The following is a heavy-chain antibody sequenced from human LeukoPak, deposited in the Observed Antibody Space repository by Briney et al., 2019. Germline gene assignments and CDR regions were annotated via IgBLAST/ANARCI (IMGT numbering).Heavy chain of an antibody. CDR1: GGSISSYF. Sequence: PSETLSLTCTVSGGSISSYFWIWIRQPPGKGLEWIGYIYYSGNTNSNPSLKSRVTISLDTSKNQFSLNLSSVTAADTAVYYCAASIAARHFDYWGQGTLVTVSS. D-gene: IGHD6-6*01. V-gene: IGHV4-59*01. J-gene: IGHJ4*02. CDR3: AASIAARHFDY. CDR2: IYYSGNT.